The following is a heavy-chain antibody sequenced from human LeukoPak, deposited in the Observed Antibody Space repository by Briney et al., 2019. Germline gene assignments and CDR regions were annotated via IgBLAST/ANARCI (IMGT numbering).Heavy chain of an antibody. CDR1: GFTFSSYA. CDR2: ISGSGGST. Sequence: GGSLRLSCAASGFTFSSYAMSWVRQAPGKGLEWVSAISGSGGSTYYADSVKGRFTISRDNSKNTLYLQMNSLRAEDTAVYYCARAPMVRGVIINHPFDYWGQGTLVTASS. CDR3: ARAPMVRGVIINHPFDY. J-gene: IGHJ4*02. D-gene: IGHD3-10*01. V-gene: IGHV3-23*01.